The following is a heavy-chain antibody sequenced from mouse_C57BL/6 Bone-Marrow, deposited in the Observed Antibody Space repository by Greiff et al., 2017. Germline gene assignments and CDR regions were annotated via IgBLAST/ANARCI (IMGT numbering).Heavy chain of an antibody. CDR3: ATLLLLRFAY. J-gene: IGHJ3*01. Sequence: EVQLVESGPGLMKPSQSLSLTCSVTGYSITSGYYWNWIRQFPGNKLEWMGYISYDGSNNYNPSLKNRISITRDTSKNQFFLKLNSVTTEDTATYYCATLLLLRFAYWGQGTLVTVSA. CDR1: GYSITSGYY. V-gene: IGHV3-6*01. D-gene: IGHD2-3*01. CDR2: ISYDGSN.